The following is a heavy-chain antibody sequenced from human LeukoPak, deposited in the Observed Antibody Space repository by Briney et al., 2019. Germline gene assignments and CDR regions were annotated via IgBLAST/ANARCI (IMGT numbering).Heavy chain of an antibody. Sequence: ASVKVSCKASGYSFTGYFMHWVRQAPGQGLEWMGWINPNSGGTDYAQKFQGRVTMTRDTSISTASMELSRPRSDDTAVYYCARGKSSGNPYFDYWGQGTQVTVSS. D-gene: IGHD1-26*01. CDR3: ARGKSSGNPYFDY. V-gene: IGHV1-2*02. CDR1: GYSFTGYF. CDR2: INPNSGGT. J-gene: IGHJ4*02.